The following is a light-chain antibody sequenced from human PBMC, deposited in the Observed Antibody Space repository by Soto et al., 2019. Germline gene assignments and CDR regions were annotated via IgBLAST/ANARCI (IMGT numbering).Light chain of an antibody. CDR2: DAY. CDR3: QQRSTWPT. CDR1: QSVDTY. V-gene: IGKV3-11*01. J-gene: IGKJ3*01. Sequence: EIVLTQSPGTLSLSPGERATLSCRASQSVDTYLAWYQQKPGQAPRLLIYDAYNRATGIPARFSGSGSGTDFTLTISSLEPEDFAVYYCQQRSTWPTFGPGTKLYIK.